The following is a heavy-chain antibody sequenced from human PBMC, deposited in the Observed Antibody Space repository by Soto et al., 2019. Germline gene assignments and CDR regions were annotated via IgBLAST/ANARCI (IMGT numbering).Heavy chain of an antibody. D-gene: IGHD1-26*01. Sequence: EVQLVQSGAEVKKPGESLKISCKGSGYSFTSYWIAWVRQMPGQGLEWMGIIYPGDSDVTYSPSFQGQVTISADKSINTAYLQWSGLKASDTAMYYCARQWGSYTYLDYWGQGTLVTVSS. CDR1: GYSFTSYW. CDR2: IYPGDSDV. CDR3: ARQWGSYTYLDY. J-gene: IGHJ4*02. V-gene: IGHV5-51*01.